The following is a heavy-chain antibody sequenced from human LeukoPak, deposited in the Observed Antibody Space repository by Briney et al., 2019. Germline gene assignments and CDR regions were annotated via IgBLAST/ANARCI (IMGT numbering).Heavy chain of an antibody. J-gene: IGHJ5*02. Sequence: ASVKVSCKASGYTFTSYDINWVRQATGQGLEWMGWMNPNIGNTGYAQKFQGRVTITRNTSISTAYMELSSLRSEDTAVYYCARGRIARYCSGGSCYYDNWFGPWGQGTLVTVSS. CDR1: GYTFTSYD. CDR2: MNPNIGNT. CDR3: ARGRIARYCSGGSCYYDNWFGP. V-gene: IGHV1-8*03. D-gene: IGHD2-15*01.